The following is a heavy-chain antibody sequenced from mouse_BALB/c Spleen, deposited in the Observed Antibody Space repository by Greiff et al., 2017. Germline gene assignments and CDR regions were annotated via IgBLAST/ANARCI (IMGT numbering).Heavy chain of an antibody. CDR2: ISSGGSYT. V-gene: IGHV5-9-4*01. CDR3: ARVGGPYYFDY. Sequence: EVMLVESGGGLVKPGGSLKLSCAASGFTFSSYAMSWVRQSPEKRLEWVAEISSGGSYTYYPDTVTGRFTISRDNAKNTLYLEMSSLRSEDTAMYYCARVGGPYYFDYWGQGTTLTVSS. CDR1: GFTFSSYA. J-gene: IGHJ2*01.